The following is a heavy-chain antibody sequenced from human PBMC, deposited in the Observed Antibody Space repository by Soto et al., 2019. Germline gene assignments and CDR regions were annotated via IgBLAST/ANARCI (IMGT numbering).Heavy chain of an antibody. D-gene: IGHD6-13*01. V-gene: IGHV1-69*13. CDR3: ASDNVAGTTWFDP. CDR1: GGTFSSYA. J-gene: IGHJ5*02. CDR2: IIPIFGTA. Sequence: ASVKVSFKASGGTFSSYAISWVRQAPGQGLEWMGGIIPIFGTANYAQKFQGRVTITADESTSTAYMELSSLRSEDTAVYYCASDNVAGTTWFDPWGQGTLVTVSS.